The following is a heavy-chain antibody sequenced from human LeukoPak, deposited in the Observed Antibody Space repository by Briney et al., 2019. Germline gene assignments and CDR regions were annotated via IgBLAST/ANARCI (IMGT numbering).Heavy chain of an antibody. V-gene: IGHV1-18*01. CDR1: GYSFSIYG. D-gene: IGHD6-19*01. CDR3: ARDPGYSSGRNKFHYFDY. J-gene: IGHJ4*02. Sequence: ASVKVSCKASGYSFSIYGISWVRQAPGQGLEWMGWISAYNGNTNYAQKLQGRVTMTTDTSTSTAYMELRSLRSDDTAVYYCARDPGYSSGRNKFHYFDYWGQGTLVTVSS. CDR2: ISAYNGNT.